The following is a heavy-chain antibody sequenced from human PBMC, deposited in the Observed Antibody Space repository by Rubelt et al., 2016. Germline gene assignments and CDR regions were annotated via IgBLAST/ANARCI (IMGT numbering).Heavy chain of an antibody. CDR2: IYSGGST. CDR3: ARDLGGANDY. J-gene: IGHJ4*02. CDR1: GFTFSSNY. D-gene: IGHD1-26*01. Sequence: EVPLVESGGGLVQPGGSLRLSCAASGFTFSSNYMSWVRQAPGKGLEWVSVIYSGGSTYYADSGKGRFPIARDNSKNTLYLQMNSLRAEETAGYCCARDLGGANDYWGQGTLVTVSS. V-gene: IGHV3-66*01.